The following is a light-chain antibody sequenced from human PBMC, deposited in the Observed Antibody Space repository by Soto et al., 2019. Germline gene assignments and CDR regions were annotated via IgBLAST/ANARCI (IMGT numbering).Light chain of an antibody. J-gene: IGLJ2*01. V-gene: IGLV1-51*01. CDR3: QVWDSSSDHVV. CDR2: DNN. Sequence: QSVLTQPPSVSAAPGQKVTISCSGSSSNIGNNYVSWYQQLPGTAPKLLIYDNNKRPSGIPDRFSGSKSGTSATLGITGLQTGDEADYYCQVWDSSSDHVVLGGGTKLTVL. CDR1: SSNIGNNY.